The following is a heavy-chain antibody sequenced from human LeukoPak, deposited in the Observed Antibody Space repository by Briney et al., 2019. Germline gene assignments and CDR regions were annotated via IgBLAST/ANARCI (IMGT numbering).Heavy chain of an antibody. D-gene: IGHD2-2*01. V-gene: IGHV1-2*02. Sequence: ASVKVSCKASGYTFTDYYYIHWVRQAPGEGVEWMGWLNPKSVDTNYAQKFQGRSTVTRDTSISTAYMELSRLRSDDTAVYYCARPSSTDYVWGQGTQVTVSS. CDR3: ARPSSTDYV. CDR2: LNPKSVDT. CDR1: GYTFTDYY. J-gene: IGHJ4*02.